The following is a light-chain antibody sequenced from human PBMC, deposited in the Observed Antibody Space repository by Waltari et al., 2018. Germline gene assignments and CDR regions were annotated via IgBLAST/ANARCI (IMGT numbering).Light chain of an antibody. CDR1: QSLVHRDGSTY. CDR2: KIS. Sequence: DVVMTQTPLSSPVTLGQPASISCRSSQSLVHRDGSTYSSWLQQRPGQPPRLLIYKISNRFSGVPDRFSGSGAETDFTLTISRVEPEDVGIYYCMQSTHLPWTFGQGTKVEIK. J-gene: IGKJ1*01. CDR3: MQSTHLPWT. V-gene: IGKV2-24*01.